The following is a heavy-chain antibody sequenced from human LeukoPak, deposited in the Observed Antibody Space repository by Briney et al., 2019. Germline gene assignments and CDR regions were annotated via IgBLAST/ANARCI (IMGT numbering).Heavy chain of an antibody. V-gene: IGHV3-74*01. CDR1: GFTFSSYA. CDR2: INSDGSST. D-gene: IGHD3-9*01. J-gene: IGHJ3*02. CDR3: ARGQTYYDDSTGYRYYAFDI. Sequence: GGSLRLSCAASGFTFSSYAMSWVRQAPGKGLVWVSRINSDGSSTNYADSVRGRFTISRDNAKKTLYLQMNSLRADDTAVYYSARGQTYYDDSTGYRYYAFDIWGQGTMVTVSS.